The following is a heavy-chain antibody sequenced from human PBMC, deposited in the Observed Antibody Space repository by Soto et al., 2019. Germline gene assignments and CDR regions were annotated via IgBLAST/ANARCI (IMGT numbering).Heavy chain of an antibody. V-gene: IGHV3-15*01. CDR1: GITFSNAW. CDR2: IKSKSDGGTT. J-gene: IGHJ4*02. Sequence: EVQLVESGGGLVKPGGSLRLSCAASGITFSNAWMSWVRQAPGKGLEWVGRIKSKSDGGTTDYAAPVKGRFTISRDESKNTLYLQMNSLKTEDTALYYCARDEGQQWLVRGRYDYWGQGTLVTVSS. D-gene: IGHD6-19*01. CDR3: ARDEGQQWLVRGRYDY.